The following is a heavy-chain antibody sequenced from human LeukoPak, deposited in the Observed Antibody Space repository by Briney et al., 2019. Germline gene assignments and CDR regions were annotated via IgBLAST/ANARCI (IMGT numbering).Heavy chain of an antibody. J-gene: IGHJ4*02. CDR1: GVSISSYY. Sequence: SETLSLTCTVSGVSISSYYWSWIRQPAGKGLEWIGHIHTSGSTSYNPSLKSRVTMSVDTSENKFSLKLSSVTDADADVYYCARDRYYYDSSGYSLFEYWGQGTLVTVSS. CDR2: IHTSGST. D-gene: IGHD3-22*01. V-gene: IGHV4-4*07. CDR3: ARDRYYYDSSGYSLFEY.